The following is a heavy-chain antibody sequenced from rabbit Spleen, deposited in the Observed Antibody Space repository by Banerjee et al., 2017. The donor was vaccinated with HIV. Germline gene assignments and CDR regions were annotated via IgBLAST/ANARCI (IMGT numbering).Heavy chain of an antibody. V-gene: IGHV1S40*01. CDR3: ATGYSVIYFNL. CDR2: IAGSSSGFT. Sequence: QSLEESGGGLVQPEGSLTLTCKASGFSFSSSDYICWVRQAPGKGLEWISCIAGSSSGFTYSATWATGRFTISKTSSTTVTLQMTSLTAADTATYFCATGYSVIYFNLWGPGTLFTVS. CDR1: GFSFSSSDY. D-gene: IGHD1-1*01. J-gene: IGHJ4*01.